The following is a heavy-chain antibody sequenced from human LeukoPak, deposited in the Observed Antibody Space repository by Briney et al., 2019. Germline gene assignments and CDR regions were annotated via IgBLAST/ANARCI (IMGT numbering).Heavy chain of an antibody. CDR1: GGSISGYY. CDR2: INHSGNT. J-gene: IGHJ4*02. Sequence: SETLSLTCTVSGGSISGYYWNWIRQPPGKGLEWIGEINHSGNTNYNPSLKSRVTISGDTSKKQVSLKLSSVTAADTAVYYCAREGGNYFDYWGQGTLVTVSS. CDR3: AREGGNYFDY. V-gene: IGHV4-34*01.